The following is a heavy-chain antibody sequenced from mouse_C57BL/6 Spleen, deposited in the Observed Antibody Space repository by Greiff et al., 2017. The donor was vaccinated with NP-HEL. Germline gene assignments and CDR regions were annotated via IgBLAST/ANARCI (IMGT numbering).Heavy chain of an antibody. CDR2: IIPNNGGT. CDR3: ARMGWLRAWYLDG. Sequence: EVQLQPSGPELVKPGASVKIPCKASGYTFTDYKMDWVKQSHGKSLEWIGDIIPNNGGTIYNQKFKGKATWTVDNFTSTAYMELRSLTSEDTAVYYCARMGWLRAWYLDGWGRGTTVTVSS. V-gene: IGHV1-18*01. J-gene: IGHJ1*03. CDR1: GYTFTDYK. D-gene: IGHD2-2*01.